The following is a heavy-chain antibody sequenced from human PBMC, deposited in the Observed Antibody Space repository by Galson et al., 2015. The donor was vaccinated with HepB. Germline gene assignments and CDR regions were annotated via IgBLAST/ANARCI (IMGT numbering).Heavy chain of an antibody. D-gene: IGHD4-17*01. CDR1: GFTFSDYY. CDR2: ISNSDTNI. Sequence: SLRLSCAASGFTFSDYYMSWIRQAPGKGLEWVSYISNSDTNIQYADSVRGRFTISRDNAKNSLYLQMNSLRAEDTALYYCARYDYGVADSDSWGQGTLVTVSS. V-gene: IGHV3-11*01. J-gene: IGHJ4*02. CDR3: ARYDYGVADSDS.